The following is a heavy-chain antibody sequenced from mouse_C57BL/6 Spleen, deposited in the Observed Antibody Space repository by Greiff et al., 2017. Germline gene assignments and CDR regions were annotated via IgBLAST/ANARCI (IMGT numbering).Heavy chain of an antibody. D-gene: IGHD2-3*01. Sequence: EVKLMESGGGLVKPGGSLKLSCAASGFTFSDYGMHWVRQAPEKGLEWVAYISSGSSTIYYADTVKGRFTISRDNAKNTLFLQMTSLRSEDTAMYYCARQGYYVYYFDYWGQGTTLTVSS. CDR1: GFTFSDYG. J-gene: IGHJ2*01. CDR3: ARQGYYVYYFDY. CDR2: ISSGSSTI. V-gene: IGHV5-17*01.